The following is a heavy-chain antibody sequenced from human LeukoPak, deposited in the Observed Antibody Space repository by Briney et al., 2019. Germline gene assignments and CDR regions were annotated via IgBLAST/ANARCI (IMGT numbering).Heavy chain of an antibody. Sequence: ASVEVSCKASGYTFTGYYMHWVRQAPGQGLEWMGWINPNSGGTNYAQKFQGRVTMTRDTSISTAYMELSRLRSDDTAEYYCARAQSTAAAGTFSNYWVQGTLVTVSS. CDR1: GYTFTGYY. CDR3: ARAQSTAAAGTFSNY. D-gene: IGHD6-13*01. CDR2: INPNSGGT. J-gene: IGHJ4*02. V-gene: IGHV1-2*02.